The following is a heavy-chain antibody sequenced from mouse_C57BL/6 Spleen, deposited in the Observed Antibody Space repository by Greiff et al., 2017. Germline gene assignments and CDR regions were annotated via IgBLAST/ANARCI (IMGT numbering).Heavy chain of an antibody. CDR3: TRHYGSSYEAMDY. Sequence: QVQLQQSGAELVRPGASVTLSCKASGYTFTDYEMHWVKQTPVHGLEWIGAIDPETGGTAYNQKFKGKAILTADKSSSTAYMELRSLTSEDSAVYYCTRHYGSSYEAMDYWGQGTSVTGSS. CDR1: GYTFTDYE. D-gene: IGHD1-1*01. J-gene: IGHJ4*01. CDR2: IDPETGGT. V-gene: IGHV1-15*01.